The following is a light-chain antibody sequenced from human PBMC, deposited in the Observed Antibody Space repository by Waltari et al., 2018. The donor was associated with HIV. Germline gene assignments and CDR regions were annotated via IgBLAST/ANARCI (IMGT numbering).Light chain of an antibody. Sequence: QSALTQPRSVSGSPGQSVTISCTGTSNDVGAYNYVSWYQQHPGSAPKFIIDDVNKRPPGVPDLFAGSKSGTTASLTITGLQAEDEADYYCCSYAGRYTYNYYNYAFGSGTKVTVL. V-gene: IGLV2-11*01. CDR3: CSYAGRYTYNYYNYA. J-gene: IGLJ1*01. CDR1: SNDVGAYNY. CDR2: DVN.